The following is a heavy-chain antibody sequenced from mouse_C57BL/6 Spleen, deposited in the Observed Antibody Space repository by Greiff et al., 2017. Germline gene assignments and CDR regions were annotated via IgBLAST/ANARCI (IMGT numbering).Heavy chain of an antibody. CDR2: IYPGDGDT. D-gene: IGHD1-2*01. Sequence: VQLQQSGPELVKPGASVKISCKASGYAFSSSWMNWVKQRPGKGLERIGRIYPGDGDTNYNGKFKGKATLTADKSSSTAYMQLSSLTSEDSAVYFCARLPYGHAMDYWGQGTSVTVSS. CDR3: ARLPYGHAMDY. V-gene: IGHV1-82*01. J-gene: IGHJ4*01. CDR1: GYAFSSSW.